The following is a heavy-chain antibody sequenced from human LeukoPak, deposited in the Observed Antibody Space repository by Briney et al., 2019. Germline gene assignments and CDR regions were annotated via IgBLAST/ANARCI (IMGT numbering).Heavy chain of an antibody. CDR2: INHSGST. V-gene: IGHV4-34*01. CDR1: GGSFSGYY. D-gene: IGHD5-12*01. J-gene: IGHJ6*02. Sequence: SETLSLTCAAYGGSFSGYYWSWIRQPPGKGLEWIGEINHSGSTNYNPSLKSRVTISVDTSKNQFSLKLSSVTAADTAVYYCARGSWTPDVWGQGTTVTVSS. CDR3: ARGSWTPDV.